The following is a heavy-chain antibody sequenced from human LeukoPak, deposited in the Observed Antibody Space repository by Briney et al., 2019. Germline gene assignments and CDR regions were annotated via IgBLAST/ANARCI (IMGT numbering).Heavy chain of an antibody. CDR2: INADGSAT. CDR3: VRGALRDCSYTSCTRGNWFDP. CDR1: GFTFSSHW. D-gene: IGHD2-2*01. J-gene: IGHJ5*02. V-gene: IGHV3-74*01. Sequence: GGSLRLSCAASGFTFSSHWMHWVRHAPEKGLVGVSHINADGSATYYAASVKGRFTISRDNARNTLYLQMHSLTAGDTGVYYCVRGALRDCSYTSCTRGNWFDPWGQGTLVTVSS.